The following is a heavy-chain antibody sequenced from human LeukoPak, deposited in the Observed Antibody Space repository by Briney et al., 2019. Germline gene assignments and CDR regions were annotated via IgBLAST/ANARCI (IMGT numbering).Heavy chain of an antibody. J-gene: IGHJ4*02. D-gene: IGHD3-22*01. Sequence: PETLSLTCTVSGGSISSYYWSWIRQPPGKGLEWIGYIYYSGSTNYNPSLKSRVTISVDTSKNQFSLKLSSVTAADTAVYYCAREEIYDSSGYYSYYFDYWGQGTLVTVSS. CDR1: GGSISSYY. V-gene: IGHV4-59*01. CDR3: AREEIYDSSGYYSYYFDY. CDR2: IYYSGST.